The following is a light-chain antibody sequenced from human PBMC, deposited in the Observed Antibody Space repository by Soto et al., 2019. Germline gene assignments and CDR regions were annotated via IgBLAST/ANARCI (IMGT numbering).Light chain of an antibody. CDR3: HQHYTTLRT. J-gene: IGKJ1*01. Sequence: DIVLTQSPDSLAVSLGERATINCKSSQSVLYSSNNKNYFAWYQQKPGQPPKLLIYWASTRQSGVPDRFSGSGSGADFTLTINSLQAEDVAVYYCHQHYTTLRTFGQETKVEIK. CDR2: WAS. CDR1: QSVLYSSNNKNY. V-gene: IGKV4-1*01.